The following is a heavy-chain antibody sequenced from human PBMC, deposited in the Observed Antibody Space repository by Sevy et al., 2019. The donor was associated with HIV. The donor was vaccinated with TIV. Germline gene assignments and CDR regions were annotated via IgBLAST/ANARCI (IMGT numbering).Heavy chain of an antibody. CDR2: IYHSGST. CDR3: ARDIYGDYAAPEG. Sequence: SETLSLTCAVSGYSISSGYYWGWIRQPPWKGLEWIGSIYHSGSTYYNPSLKSLVTISVDTSKNQFSLKLSSVTAADTAVYYCARDIYGDYAAPEGWGQGTLGTVSS. J-gene: IGHJ4*02. V-gene: IGHV4-38-2*02. CDR1: GYSISSGYY. D-gene: IGHD4-17*01.